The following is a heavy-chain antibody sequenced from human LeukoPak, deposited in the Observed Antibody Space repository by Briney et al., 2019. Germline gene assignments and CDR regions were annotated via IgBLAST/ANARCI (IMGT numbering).Heavy chain of an antibody. D-gene: IGHD6-19*01. Sequence: GGSLRLSCAASGFTFSSCAMTWVRQAPGKGLEWVSGISGSGGSTYYADSVKGRFTISRDNSKNTLYLQMNSLRAEDTAVYYCAKGSHSSGWYESDYWGQGTLVTVSS. V-gene: IGHV3-23*01. J-gene: IGHJ4*02. CDR1: GFTFSSCA. CDR3: AKGSHSSGWYESDY. CDR2: ISGSGGST.